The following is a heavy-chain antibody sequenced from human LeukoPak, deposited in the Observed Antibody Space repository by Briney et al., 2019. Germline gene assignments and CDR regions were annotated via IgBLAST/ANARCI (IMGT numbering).Heavy chain of an antibody. D-gene: IGHD4-17*01. CDR3: ARDIGSNGNYHFDY. J-gene: IGHJ4*02. Sequence: GGSLRLSCAASGFTFSGYGMHWVRQSPDKGLEWVAVIWYDGTIKRYADSVRGRVTISRDDSKNTLYLQVDSLRAEDTAVYYCARDIGSNGNYHFDYWGQGTLVTVSS. CDR2: IWYDGTIK. V-gene: IGHV3-33*01. CDR1: GFTFSGYG.